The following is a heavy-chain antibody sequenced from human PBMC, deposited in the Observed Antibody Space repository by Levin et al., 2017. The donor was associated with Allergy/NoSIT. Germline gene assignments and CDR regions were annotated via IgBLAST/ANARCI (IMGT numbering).Heavy chain of an antibody. V-gene: IGHV1-8*01. D-gene: IGHD3-16*01. CDR3: ARWGPRGGLSSLHFDY. J-gene: IGHJ4*02. CDR2: MNPNSGNT. CDR1: GYTFTSYD. Sequence: GESLKISCKASGYTFTSYDINWVRQATGQGLEWMGWMNPNSGNTGYAQKFQGRVTMTRNTSISTAYMELSSLRSEDTAVYYCARWGPRGGLSSLHFDYWGQGTLVTVSS.